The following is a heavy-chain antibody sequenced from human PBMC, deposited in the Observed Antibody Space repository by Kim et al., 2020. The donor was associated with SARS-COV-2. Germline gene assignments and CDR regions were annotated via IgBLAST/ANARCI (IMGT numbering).Heavy chain of an antibody. Sequence: SQTLSLTCVVNGGSFGDYSWSWLRQSPGKGLEWIGAMDHSGSFDYNPSLKSRVTISADRTKNHFSLKLMSVTAADTAVYYFARSGRTYIFGVLFWGAFD. CDR2: MDHSGSF. CDR1: GGSFGDYS. CDR3: ARSGRTYIFGVLFWGAFD. J-gene: IGHJ3*02. V-gene: IGHV4-34*01. D-gene: IGHD3-3*02.